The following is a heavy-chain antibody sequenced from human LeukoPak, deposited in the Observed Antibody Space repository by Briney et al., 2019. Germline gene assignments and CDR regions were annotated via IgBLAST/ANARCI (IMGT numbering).Heavy chain of an antibody. Sequence: ESGPTLVKPTQTLTLTCTFSGFSLTTRGVGVGWTRQPPGKALEWLGIIYWNDDKRYRPSLKSRLIITKDSSENQVVLTMTNVDPVDTATYYCAHTIPYQRNYYYGMDVWGQGTTVTVSS. V-gene: IGHV2-5*01. J-gene: IGHJ6*02. CDR1: GFSLTTRGVG. CDR2: IYWNDDK. D-gene: IGHD2-2*01. CDR3: AHTIPYQRNYYYGMDV.